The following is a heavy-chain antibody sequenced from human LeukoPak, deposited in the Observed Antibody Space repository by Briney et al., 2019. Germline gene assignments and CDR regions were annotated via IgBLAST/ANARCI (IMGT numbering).Heavy chain of an antibody. D-gene: IGHD1-26*01. V-gene: IGHV3-23*01. CDR2: ISGSGGST. CDR3: AKGYSVGATNLNFDY. J-gene: IGHJ4*02. CDR1: GFTFSNYW. Sequence: GGSLRLSCAASGFTFSNYWMTWVRQAPGKGLEWVSAISGSGGSTYYADSVKGRLTISRDNSKNTLDLQMNSLRAEDTAVYYCAKGYSVGATNLNFDYWGQGTLVTVSS.